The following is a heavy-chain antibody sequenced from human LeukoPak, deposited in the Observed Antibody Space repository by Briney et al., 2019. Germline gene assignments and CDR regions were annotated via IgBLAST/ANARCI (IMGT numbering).Heavy chain of an antibody. J-gene: IGHJ6*02. V-gene: IGHV3-23*01. Sequence: GGSLRLSCAASGFTFYNYAMSWVRQAPGKGLEWVSAISGSGGDTYYADSVKGRFTISRDSSKNTLSLQMNSLRAEDTAVYYCAKTLSYYYYGMDVWGQGTTVTVSS. CDR3: AKTLSYYYYGMDV. CDR2: ISGSGGDT. CDR1: GFTFYNYA.